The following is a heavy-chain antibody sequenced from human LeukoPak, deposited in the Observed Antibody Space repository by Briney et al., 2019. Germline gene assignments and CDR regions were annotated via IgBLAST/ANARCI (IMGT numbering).Heavy chain of an antibody. CDR2: IYYSGST. J-gene: IGHJ5*02. V-gene: IGHV4-59*12. CDR1: GGSIISYY. CDR3: ARIPYYGSGSYYRRWDWFDP. Sequence: SETLSLTCGVSGGSIISYYWSWIRQPPGKGLEWIGYIYYSGSTNYNPSLKSRVTISVDTSKNQFSLKLSSVTAADTAVYYCARIPYYGSGSYYRRWDWFDPWGQGTLVTVSS. D-gene: IGHD3-10*01.